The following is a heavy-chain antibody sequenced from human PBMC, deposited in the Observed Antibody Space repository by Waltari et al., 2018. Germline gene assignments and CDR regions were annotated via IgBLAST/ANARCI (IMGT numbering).Heavy chain of an antibody. J-gene: IGHJ4*02. D-gene: IGHD5-12*01. CDR3: TRPEMATTV. CDR1: GFTFSGSA. V-gene: IGHV3-73*02. CDR2: IGSKANSYAT. Sequence: EVQLVESGGGLVQPGGSLKLSCAASGFTFSGSAMHWVRQASGKGLGGVGRIGSKANSYATAYAASVKGRFTISRDDSKNTAYLQMNSLKTEDTAVYYCTRPEMATTVWGQGTLVTVSS.